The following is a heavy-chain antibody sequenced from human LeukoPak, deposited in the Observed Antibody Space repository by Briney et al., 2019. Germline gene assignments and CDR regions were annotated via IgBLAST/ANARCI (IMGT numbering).Heavy chain of an antibody. J-gene: IGHJ3*02. D-gene: IGHD3-22*01. CDR1: GFTFSSYE. V-gene: IGHV3-48*03. CDR3: ARVGYDSSGYYSAFDI. CDR2: ISSSGSTI. Sequence: GGSLRLSCAASGFTFSSYEMNWVRQAPGKGLEWVSYISSSGSTIYYADSVKGRFTISRDNAKNSLYLQMNSLRAEDTAVYYCARVGYDSSGYYSAFDIWGQGTTVTVSS.